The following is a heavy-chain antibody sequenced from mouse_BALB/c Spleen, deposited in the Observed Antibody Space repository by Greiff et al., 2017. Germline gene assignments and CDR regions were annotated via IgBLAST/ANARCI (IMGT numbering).Heavy chain of an antibody. D-gene: IGHD2-4*01. CDR3: ATSTMITASWGAY. Sequence: QVQLQQSGPELVKPGASVKISCKASGYAFSSSWMNWVKQRPGQGLEWIGRIYPGDGDTNYNGKFKDKATVTADKSSSTAYMQLSSLTSVDSAVYFCATSTMITASWGAYWGQGTLVTVSA. J-gene: IGHJ3*01. CDR2: IYPGDGDT. CDR1: GYAFSSSW. V-gene: IGHV1-82*01.